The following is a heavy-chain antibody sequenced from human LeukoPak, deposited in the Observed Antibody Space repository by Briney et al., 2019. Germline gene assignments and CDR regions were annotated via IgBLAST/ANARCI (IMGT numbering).Heavy chain of an antibody. J-gene: IGHJ4*02. D-gene: IGHD4-23*01. Sequence: PSETLSLTCAVYGGSFSGYYWSWIRQPPGKGLEWIGEINHSGSTNYNPSLKSRVTISVDTSKNQFSLKLSSVTAADTAVYYCARRWVGHTSNKWGQGTLVTVSS. CDR1: GGSFSGYY. CDR2: INHSGST. V-gene: IGHV4-34*01. CDR3: ARRWVGHTSNK.